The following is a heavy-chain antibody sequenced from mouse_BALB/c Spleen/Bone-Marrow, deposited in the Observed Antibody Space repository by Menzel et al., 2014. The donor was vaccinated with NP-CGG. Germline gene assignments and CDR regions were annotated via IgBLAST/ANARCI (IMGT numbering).Heavy chain of an antibody. CDR2: INPSTAYT. V-gene: IGHV1-7*01. J-gene: IGHJ4*01. CDR3: ARGNYEAMDY. CDR1: GYTFINYW. D-gene: IGHD2-1*01. Sequence: VQLQQSGAELAKPGASVKMSCKASGYTFINYWIHWVKQRPGQGLEWIGYINPSTAYTAYNQKFQDKTTLTADKFSSTAYMQLSSLTSEDSAVYYCARGNYEAMDYWGQGTSVTVSS.